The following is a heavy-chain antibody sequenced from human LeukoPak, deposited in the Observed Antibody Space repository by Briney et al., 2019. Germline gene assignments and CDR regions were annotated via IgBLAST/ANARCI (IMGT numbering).Heavy chain of an antibody. V-gene: IGHV3-23*01. J-gene: IGHJ4*02. D-gene: IGHD2-2*01. Sequence: GGSLRLSCAASGFTFSSYAMNYVRPAPGKGLEEFSTISGSGRSTNYADSVKGRFISYRDNSKNTLYLQMNSLRAEDTAVYYCANAMYPRGVDYWGQGTLVTVSS. CDR3: ANAMYPRGVDY. CDR1: GFTFSSYA. CDR2: ISGSGRST.